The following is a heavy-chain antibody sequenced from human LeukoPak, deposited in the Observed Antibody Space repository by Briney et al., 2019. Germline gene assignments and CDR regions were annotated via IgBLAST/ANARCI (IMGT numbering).Heavy chain of an antibody. Sequence: GGSLRLSCAASGFIFSSFSMNWVRQAPGKGLEWVSSISSRSSDIYYADSLKGRFTISRDNANNSLFLQMNSLRAEDTAVYYCARASLSEIIAAETYFDSWGQGNLVTVSS. J-gene: IGHJ4*02. CDR1: GFIFSSFS. V-gene: IGHV3-21*01. CDR3: ARASLSEIIAAETYFDS. CDR2: ISSRSSDI. D-gene: IGHD6-13*01.